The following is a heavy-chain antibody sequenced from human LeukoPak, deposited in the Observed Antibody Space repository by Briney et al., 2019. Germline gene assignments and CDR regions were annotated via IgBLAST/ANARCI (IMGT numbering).Heavy chain of an antibody. CDR2: IYYSGST. J-gene: IGHJ6*03. V-gene: IGHV4-59*01. CDR3: AREKDYYYVDV. Sequence: SETLSLTCTVSGVSISSYYWSWIRQPPGKGLEWIGYIYYSGSTNYNPSLKSRVTISVDTSKNQFSLKLSSVTAADTAVYYCAREKDYYYVDVWGKGTTVTVSS. CDR1: GVSISSYY.